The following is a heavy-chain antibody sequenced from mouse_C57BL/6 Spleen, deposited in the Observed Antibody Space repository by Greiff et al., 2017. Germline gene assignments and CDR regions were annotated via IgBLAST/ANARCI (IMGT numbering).Heavy chain of an antibody. D-gene: IGHD1-1*01. CDR1: GYTFTSYW. V-gene: IGHV1-50*01. Sequence: VQLQQPGAELVKPGASVKLSCKASGYTFTSYWMQWVKQRPGQGLEWIGEIDPSDSYTNYNQKFKGKATLTVDTSSSTAYMQLSSLTSEDSAVYYCARSEGLGSSWYFDVWGTGTTVTVSS. CDR2: IDPSDSYT. J-gene: IGHJ1*03. CDR3: ARSEGLGSSWYFDV.